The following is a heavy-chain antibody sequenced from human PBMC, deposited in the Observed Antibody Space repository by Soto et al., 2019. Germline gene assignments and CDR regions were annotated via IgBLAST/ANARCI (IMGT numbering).Heavy chain of an antibody. CDR2: INVYNGNT. D-gene: IGHD3-10*01. CDR3: ARDTSRGEYDY. V-gene: IGHV1-18*01. Sequence: ASVKVSCKASGYTFTSYGISWVRQAPGQGLEWMGWINVYNGNTNYAQKLQGRVTMTTDTSTSTAYLDLRSLRSDDTAVCFCARDTSRGEYDYWGQGTLVTVSS. J-gene: IGHJ4*02. CDR1: GYTFTSYG.